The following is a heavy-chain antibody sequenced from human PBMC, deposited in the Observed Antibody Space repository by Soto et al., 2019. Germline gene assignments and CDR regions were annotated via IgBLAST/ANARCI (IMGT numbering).Heavy chain of an antibody. J-gene: IGHJ4*02. Sequence: SETLSLTCTFSGGSISSGDYYWSWIRQPPGKGLEWIGYIYYSGSTYYNPSLKSQVTISVDTSKNQFSLKLSSVTAADTAVYYCARGQEPYGDSEYYFDYWGQGTLVTVSS. D-gene: IGHD4-17*01. V-gene: IGHV4-30-4*01. CDR3: ARGQEPYGDSEYYFDY. CDR1: GGSISSGDYY. CDR2: IYYSGST.